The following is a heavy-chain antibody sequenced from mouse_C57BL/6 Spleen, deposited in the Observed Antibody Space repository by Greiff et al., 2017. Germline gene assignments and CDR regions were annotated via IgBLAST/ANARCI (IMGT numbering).Heavy chain of an antibody. J-gene: IGHJ2*01. CDR2: ILPGSGST. CDR1: GYTFTGYW. Sequence: VQLQQSGAELMKPGASVKLSCKATGYTFTGYWIEWVKQRPGHGLEWIGEILPGSGSTNYNEKFKSKATLTVDKPSSTAYMQLSSLTSEDSAVYYCARGFITTVVAFDYWGQGTTLTVSS. V-gene: IGHV1-9*01. D-gene: IGHD1-1*01. CDR3: ARGFITTVVAFDY.